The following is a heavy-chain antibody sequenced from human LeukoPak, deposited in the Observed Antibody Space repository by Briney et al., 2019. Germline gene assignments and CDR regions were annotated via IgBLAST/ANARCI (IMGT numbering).Heavy chain of an antibody. CDR3: STTYYYDSSEGY. CDR1: GFTFSNAW. V-gene: IGHV3-15*07. D-gene: IGHD3-22*01. CDR2: IKSKTDGGTT. J-gene: IGHJ4*02. Sequence: GGSLRLSCAASGFTFSNAWVNWVCQAPGKGLEWVGRIKSKTDGGTTDYAAPVKGGFTISRDDSKNTLYLQMNSLKTEDTAVYYCSTTYYYDSSEGYWGQGTLVTVSS.